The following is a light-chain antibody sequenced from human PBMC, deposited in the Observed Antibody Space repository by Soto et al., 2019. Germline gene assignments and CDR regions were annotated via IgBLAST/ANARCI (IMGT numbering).Light chain of an antibody. Sequence: QSALTQPASVSGSPGQSITISCTGTSSDVATFNLVSWYQQHPGKAPKLIIYEVTDRPSGVSNRFSGSKSGNTASLTISGLQAEDEAEYYCSSYTNINTRACVFGTGTKLTVL. CDR2: EVT. CDR3: SSYTNINTRACV. V-gene: IGLV2-14*02. CDR1: SSDVATFNL. J-gene: IGLJ1*01.